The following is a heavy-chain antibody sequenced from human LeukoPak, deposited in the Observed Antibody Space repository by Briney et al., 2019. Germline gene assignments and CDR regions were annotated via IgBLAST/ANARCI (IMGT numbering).Heavy chain of an antibody. J-gene: IGHJ5*02. CDR3: ARSITMIVDWFDP. D-gene: IGHD3-22*01. Sequence: GGSLRLSCAASGFTLTSYNMNWVRQAPGKGLEWVSSITSSSDYIYYADSVKGRFTVSRDNAKNSLYLQMNSLRAEDTAVYYCARSITMIVDWFDPWGQGALVTVSS. CDR2: ITSSSDYI. V-gene: IGHV3-21*01. CDR1: GFTLTSYN.